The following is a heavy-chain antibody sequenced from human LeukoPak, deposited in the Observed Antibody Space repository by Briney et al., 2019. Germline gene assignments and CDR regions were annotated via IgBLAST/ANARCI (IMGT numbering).Heavy chain of an antibody. CDR2: ISSSGSNK. CDR1: GFTFSSYS. J-gene: IGHJ4*02. V-gene: IGHV3-48*02. CDR3: AKGNYDFWSGYQYYFDD. D-gene: IGHD3-3*01. Sequence: PGGSLRLSCAASGFTFSSYSMNWVRQAPGKGLEWVAYISSSGSNKYYADSVKGRFTISRDNSKNTLYLQMNSLREEDTAVSYCAKGNYDFWSGYQYYFDDWGQGTLVTVSS.